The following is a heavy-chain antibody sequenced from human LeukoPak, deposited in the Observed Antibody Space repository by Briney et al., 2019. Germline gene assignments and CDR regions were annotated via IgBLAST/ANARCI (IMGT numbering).Heavy chain of an antibody. CDR3: AKDQKLDVYSSSWYNGMDV. V-gene: IGHV3-23*01. CDR2: ISGSGGST. J-gene: IGHJ6*02. D-gene: IGHD6-13*01. CDR1: GFTFSSYA. Sequence: GGSLRLSCAASGFTFSSYAMRWVRQAPGKGLEWVSAISGSGGSTYYADSVKGRFTISRDNSKNTLYLQMNSLRAEDTAVYYCAKDQKLDVYSSSWYNGMDVWGQGNTVTVSS.